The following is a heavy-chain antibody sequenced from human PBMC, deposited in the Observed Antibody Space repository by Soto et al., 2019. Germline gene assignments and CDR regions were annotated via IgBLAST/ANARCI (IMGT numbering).Heavy chain of an antibody. CDR3: AKRDGGNSGPFAY. CDR2: ISGLVGNT. D-gene: IGHD2-21*01. J-gene: IGHJ4*02. CDR1: GFTFSTYA. V-gene: IGHV3-23*01. Sequence: GGSLRPSWLASGFTFSTYAMNWVRQAPGKGLEWVSAISGLVGNTYYADSVKGRFTISRDISKNTLFLQMDSLRDDDTAVYYCAKRDGGNSGPFAYWGQGTPVTV.